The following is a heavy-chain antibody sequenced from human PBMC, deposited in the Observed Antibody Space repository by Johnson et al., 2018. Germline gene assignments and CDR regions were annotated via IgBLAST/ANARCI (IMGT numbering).Heavy chain of an antibody. J-gene: IGHJ3*02. Sequence: QVQLQESGGGVVQPGRSLRLSCAASGFTFSSYGIHWVRQAPGKGLEWVAVISYDGSNKYYADSVKGRFTISRDNSRDTLYLQMNSLRAEDTAVYYCAREMPTAAFDIWGQGTMVTVSS. CDR3: AREMPTAAFDI. CDR2: ISYDGSNK. CDR1: GFTFSSYG. V-gene: IGHV3-30*03. D-gene: IGHD4-17*01.